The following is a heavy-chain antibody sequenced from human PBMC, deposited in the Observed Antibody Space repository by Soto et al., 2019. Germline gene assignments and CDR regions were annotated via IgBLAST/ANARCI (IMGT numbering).Heavy chain of an antibody. CDR2: ISYDGTNK. CDR3: AKDLQAYGDYDYYCYGMDV. CDR1: GFTFSTYG. V-gene: IGHV3-30*18. Sequence: QVQLVESGGGEVQPGRSLTISCAASGFTFSTYGMHWVRQTPGKGLAWVAVISYDGTNKFYADSVKGRFTISKDNFKNSLTPQINSLRADDTAVYSCAKDLQAYGDYDYYCYGMDVWGLGTRVTVS. D-gene: IGHD4-17*01. J-gene: IGHJ6*02.